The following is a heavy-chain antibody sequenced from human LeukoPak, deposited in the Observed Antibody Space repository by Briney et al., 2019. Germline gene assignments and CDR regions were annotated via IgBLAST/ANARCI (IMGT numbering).Heavy chain of an antibody. CDR3: ARDFYGGNSFDY. CDR2: ISAYNGNT. D-gene: IGHD4-23*01. J-gene: IGHJ5*01. CDR1: GGTFSSYA. Sequence: ASVKVSCKASGGTFSSYAISWVRQAPGQGLEWMGWISAYNGNTNYAQKLQGRVTMTTDTSTSTAYMELRSLRSDDTAVYYCARDFYGGNSFDYWGQGTLVTVSS. V-gene: IGHV1-18*01.